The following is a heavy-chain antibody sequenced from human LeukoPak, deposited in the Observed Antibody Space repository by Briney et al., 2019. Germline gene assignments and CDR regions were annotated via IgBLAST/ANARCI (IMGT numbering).Heavy chain of an antibody. V-gene: IGHV4-38-2*01. CDR2: IYHSGST. CDR3: ASIRIYCSSTSCRGYNWFDP. Sequence: SETLSLTCAVSVYSISSGYYWGWIRQPPGKGLEWIGSIYHSGSTYYNPSLKSRVTISVDTSKNQFSLKLSSVTAADTAVYYCASIRIYCSSTSCRGYNWFDPWGQGTLVTVSS. J-gene: IGHJ5*02. CDR1: VYSISSGYY. D-gene: IGHD2-2*01.